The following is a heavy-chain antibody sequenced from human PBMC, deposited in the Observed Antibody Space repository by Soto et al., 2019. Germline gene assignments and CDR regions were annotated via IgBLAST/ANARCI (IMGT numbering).Heavy chain of an antibody. CDR2: IYYSGRT. J-gene: IGHJ4*02. D-gene: IGHD6-13*01. CDR1: GGSINTYY. V-gene: IGHV4-59*01. CDR3: ARYAGSSWFAY. Sequence: SETLSLTCTVSGGSINTYYWSWIRQPPGKALEWIGYIYYSGRTNYNPSLKSRVTMSLDTSKNQFSLKLSSVTAADTAVYYCARYAGSSWFAYWGQGTLVTVSS.